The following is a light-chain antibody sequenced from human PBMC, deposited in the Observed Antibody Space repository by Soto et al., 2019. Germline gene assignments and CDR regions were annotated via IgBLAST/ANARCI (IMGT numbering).Light chain of an antibody. J-gene: IGKJ4*01. CDR1: QSVSSY. CDR2: DAS. CDR3: QQRSVWHST. Sequence: EIVLTQSPATLSLSPGERAALSCRASQSVSSYLSWYQQKPGQAPRLLIYDASKRAPGIPARIAGSGSGTDFTLTTGSLEPEDFAVYFCQQRSVWHSTCGGGTKVEI. V-gene: IGKV3-11*01.